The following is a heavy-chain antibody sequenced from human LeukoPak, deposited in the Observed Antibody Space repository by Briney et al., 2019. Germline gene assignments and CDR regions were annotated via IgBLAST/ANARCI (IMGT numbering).Heavy chain of an antibody. CDR1: GYTFTSYG. V-gene: IGHV1-18*01. CDR3: ARDVASAPDTYSSSSGLLSY. CDR2: ISAYNGNT. J-gene: IGHJ4*02. D-gene: IGHD6-13*01. Sequence: ASVKVSCKASGYTFTSYGISWVRQAPGQGLEWMGWISAYNGNTNYAQKLQGRVTMTTDTSPSTAYMELSSLTSDDTAVYYCARDVASAPDTYSSSSGLLSYWGQGTLVTVSS.